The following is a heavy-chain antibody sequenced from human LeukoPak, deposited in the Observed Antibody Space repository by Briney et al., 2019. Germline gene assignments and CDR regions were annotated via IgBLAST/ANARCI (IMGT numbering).Heavy chain of an antibody. Sequence: GGSLRLSCAGSGFTFNYVWMNWVRQVPGKGLEWVGRIRSRTDGGTTDYAAPVKGRFTISRDDSKKTLYLQMNSLRIEDTAVYYCAKGFGSYDSSDFDSWGQGTLVTVSS. CDR1: GFTFNYVW. CDR3: AKGFGSYDSSDFDS. V-gene: IGHV3-15*07. D-gene: IGHD3-22*01. J-gene: IGHJ4*02. CDR2: IRSRTDGGTT.